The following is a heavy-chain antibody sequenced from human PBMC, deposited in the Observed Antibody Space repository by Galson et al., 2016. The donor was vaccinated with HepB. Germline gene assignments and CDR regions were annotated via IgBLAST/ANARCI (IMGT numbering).Heavy chain of an antibody. CDR1: GDSIGGTSYY. Sequence: SETLSLTCTVSGDSIGGTSYYWGWIRQPPGKGLEWIGNVYFSGSTYYNPSLKSRVTISVDTSKNQFSLKVTSVTAADTAMYYCAWNYGLWFGGSNWFDPWGQGTVVTVSS. D-gene: IGHD3-10*01. V-gene: IGHV4-39*01. J-gene: IGHJ5*02. CDR2: VYFSGST. CDR3: AWNYGLWFGGSNWFDP.